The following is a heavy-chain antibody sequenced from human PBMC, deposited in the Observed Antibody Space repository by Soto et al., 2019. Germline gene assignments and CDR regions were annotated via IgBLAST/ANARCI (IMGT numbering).Heavy chain of an antibody. V-gene: IGHV3-48*03. CDR1: GFTFSSDE. Sequence: CAASGFTFSSDEMNWVRQARGKGLEWVSYISSSGSTIYYGDSVKGRFTISRDNAKNSLYLQMNSLRAEDTAVYYCARVRRYSSSWYFPGFDYWGQGTLVTVSS. CDR2: ISSSGSTI. J-gene: IGHJ4*02. CDR3: ARVRRYSSSWYFPGFDY. D-gene: IGHD6-13*01.